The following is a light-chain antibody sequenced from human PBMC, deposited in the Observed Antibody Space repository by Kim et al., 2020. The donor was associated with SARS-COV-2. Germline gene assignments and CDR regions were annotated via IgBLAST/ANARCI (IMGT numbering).Light chain of an antibody. V-gene: IGLV3-19*01. CDR2: GKN. J-gene: IGLJ2*01. CDR1: SLRSYY. CDR3: NSRDSNNNVL. Sequence: VALGQTVRITCQGDSLRSYYATWYQQKPGQAPILVIYGKNNRPSGIPDRFSGSSSGNTASLTITGTQAGDEADYYCNSRDSNNNVLFGGGTQLTVL.